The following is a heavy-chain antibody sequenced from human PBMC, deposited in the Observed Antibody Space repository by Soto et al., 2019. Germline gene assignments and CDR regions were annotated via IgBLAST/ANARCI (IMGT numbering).Heavy chain of an antibody. J-gene: IGHJ6*02. CDR2: IIPIFGTA. CDR1: GGTFSSYA. CDR3: ARDGRTDPRGGMDV. V-gene: IGHV1-69*01. Sequence: QVQLVQSGAEVKKPGSSVKVSCKASGGTFSSYAISWLRQAPGQGLEWMGGIIPIFGTANYAQKFQGRVTITADESTSTAYMELSSLRSEDTAVYYCARDGRTDPRGGMDVWGQGTTVPVSS.